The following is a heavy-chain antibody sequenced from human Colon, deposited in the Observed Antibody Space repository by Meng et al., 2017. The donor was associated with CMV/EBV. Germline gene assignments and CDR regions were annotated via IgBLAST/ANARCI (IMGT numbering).Heavy chain of an antibody. CDR3: ARDRLLVEMATTKWDEFDY. CDR2: IYYSGST. Sequence: SETLSLTCTVSGGSISSGGYYWSWIRQHPGKGLEWFGYIYYSGSTYYNPSLKSPVTISVDTSKNQFSLKLSSVTAADTAVYYCARDRLLVEMATTKWDEFDYWGQGTLVTVSS. V-gene: IGHV4-31*01. D-gene: IGHD5-24*01. CDR1: GGSISSGGYY. J-gene: IGHJ4*02.